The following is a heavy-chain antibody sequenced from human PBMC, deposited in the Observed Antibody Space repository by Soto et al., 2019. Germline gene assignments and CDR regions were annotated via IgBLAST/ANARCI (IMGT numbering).Heavy chain of an antibody. Sequence: EVQLVESGGGLVQPGGSLRLSCAASGFTVSSNYMSWVRQAPGKGLEWVSVIYSGGSTYYADSVKGRFTISRDNSKNTLYLQMNSLRAEDTAVYYCAREKGDPRAFYYFDYWGQGTLVTVSS. CDR3: AREKGDPRAFYYFDY. D-gene: IGHD3-16*01. J-gene: IGHJ4*02. V-gene: IGHV3-66*01. CDR1: GFTVSSNY. CDR2: IYSGGST.